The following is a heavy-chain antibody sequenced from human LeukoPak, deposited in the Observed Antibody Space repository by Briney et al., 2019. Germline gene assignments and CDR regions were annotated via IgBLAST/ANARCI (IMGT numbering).Heavy chain of an antibody. CDR3: ARFETVAAKPIEH. CDR2: ISSTSTYI. V-gene: IGHV3-21*01. CDR1: GFTFSDYS. J-gene: IGHJ1*01. D-gene: IGHD6-19*01. Sequence: TGGSLRLSCAASGFTFSDYSMNWVRQAPGKGLDWVSSISSTSTYILYADSVKDRFTISRDNARNSLYLQMNSLRAEDTAVYYCARFETVAAKPIEHWGPGTLVTVSS.